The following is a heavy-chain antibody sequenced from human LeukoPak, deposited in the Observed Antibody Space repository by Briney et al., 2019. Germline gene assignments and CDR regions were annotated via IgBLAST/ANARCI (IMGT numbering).Heavy chain of an antibody. D-gene: IGHD6-13*01. CDR3: AKVDSSSWYYRDY. V-gene: IGHV3-23*01. Sequence: PGGSLRLSCAASGFTFSSYAMSWVRQAPGKGLEWVSAISGSGGSTYYADSVKGRFTISRDNSKNTQYLQMNSLRAEDTAVYYCAKVDSSSWYYRDYWGQGTLVTVSS. CDR1: GFTFSSYA. CDR2: ISGSGGST. J-gene: IGHJ4*02.